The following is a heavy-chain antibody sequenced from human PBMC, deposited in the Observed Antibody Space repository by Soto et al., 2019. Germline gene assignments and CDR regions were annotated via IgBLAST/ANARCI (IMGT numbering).Heavy chain of an antibody. V-gene: IGHV4-4*02. Sequence: QVQLQESGPGLVKPSGTLSLTCAVSGGSIRGHYWWSWVRQTPGKGLEWIGEIYHGGATYYNPSRKSRVTSSTDESKHQLSLKLNSVTAADTAVYYGAHQTISYTLDVWGQGTTVTVSS. CDR2: IYHGGAT. CDR3: AHQTISYTLDV. D-gene: IGHD1-1*01. CDR1: GGSIRGHYW. J-gene: IGHJ6*02.